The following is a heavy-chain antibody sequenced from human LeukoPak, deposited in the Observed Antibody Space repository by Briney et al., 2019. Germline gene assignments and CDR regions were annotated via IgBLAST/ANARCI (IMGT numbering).Heavy chain of an antibody. CDR2: FDPEDGET. J-gene: IGHJ4*02. CDR1: GYTLTELS. D-gene: IGHD2-15*01. CDR3: ATALIFPDCSGGSCYPGVDY. Sequence: GASVKVSCKVSGYTLTELSMHWVRQAPGKGLEWMGGFDPEDGETIYAQKFQGRVTMTEDTSTDTAYMELSSLRSEVTAVYYCATALIFPDCSGGSCYPGVDYWGQGTLVTVSS. V-gene: IGHV1-24*01.